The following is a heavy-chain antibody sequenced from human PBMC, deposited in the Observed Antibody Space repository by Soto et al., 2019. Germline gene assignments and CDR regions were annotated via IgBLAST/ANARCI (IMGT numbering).Heavy chain of an antibody. CDR3: TSRGLRDDY. CDR2: IRSKANSYAT. D-gene: IGHD5-18*01. CDR1: GFTFSGSA. J-gene: IGHJ4*02. Sequence: EVQLVESGGGLVQPGGSLKLSCAASGFTFSGSAMHWVRQASGKGLEWVGRIRSKANSYATAYAASVKGRFTISRDDSKNTAYLQMNSLKTEDTAVYYCTSRGLRDDYWGQGTLVTVSS. V-gene: IGHV3-73*02.